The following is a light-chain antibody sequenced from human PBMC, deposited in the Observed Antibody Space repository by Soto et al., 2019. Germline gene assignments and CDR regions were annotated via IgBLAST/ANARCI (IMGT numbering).Light chain of an antibody. J-gene: IGLJ1*01. V-gene: IGLV1-44*01. CDR1: SSNIGTNT. Sequence: QSVLTQPPSASGTPGQRVTISCSGSSSNIGTNTVNWYQQLPGTAPKLLIYSNNQRPSGVPYRFSGSKSGTSASLAISGLQSDDEADYYCAAWDDSLSGNVFGSGTKVTVL. CDR3: AAWDDSLSGNV. CDR2: SNN.